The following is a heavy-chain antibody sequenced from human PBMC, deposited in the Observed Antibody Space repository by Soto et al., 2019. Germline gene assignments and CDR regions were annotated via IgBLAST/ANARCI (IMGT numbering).Heavy chain of an antibody. CDR2: MYYNGNI. CDR1: EGSISNYY. Sequence: SETLSLTCNVSEGSISNYYWTWVRQSPEKGLEWIGYMYYNGNINYNPSLKSRVTISIDTSKNQFSLTLKSVTAADTAVYYCASGGNWFDPWGQGVMVTVSS. D-gene: IGHD3-16*01. J-gene: IGHJ5*02. V-gene: IGHV4-59*01. CDR3: ASGGNWFDP.